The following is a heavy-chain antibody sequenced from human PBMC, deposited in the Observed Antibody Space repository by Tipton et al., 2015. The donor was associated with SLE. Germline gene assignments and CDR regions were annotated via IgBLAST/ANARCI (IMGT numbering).Heavy chain of an antibody. D-gene: IGHD3-10*01. V-gene: IGHV4-39*07. CDR3: ARTDYYGLAGN. CDR2: IFYTGST. J-gene: IGHJ4*02. Sequence: LRLSCTVSDGSIRSTNYYWGWIRQPPGKGLEWIGSIFYTGSTYYSPSLKSRVSFSIDTSKNQFSLRLTSVTAADTAVYYCARTDYYGLAGNWGQGTLVTVSS. CDR1: DGSIRSTNYY.